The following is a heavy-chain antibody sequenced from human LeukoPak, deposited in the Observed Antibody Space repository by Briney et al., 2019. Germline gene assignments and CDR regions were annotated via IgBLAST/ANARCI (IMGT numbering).Heavy chain of an antibody. V-gene: IGHV3-48*03. CDR3: ARDSSGYYGLIDY. Sequence: GGSLRLSCAASGFAFSSYQMNWVRQAPGKGLEWVSYISRGGSTKYYGDSVKGRFTISRDNAKSSLYLQMNSLRAEDTAVYYCARDSSGYYGLIDYWGQGTLVTVSS. J-gene: IGHJ4*02. CDR2: ISRGGSTK. CDR1: GFAFSSYQ. D-gene: IGHD3-22*01.